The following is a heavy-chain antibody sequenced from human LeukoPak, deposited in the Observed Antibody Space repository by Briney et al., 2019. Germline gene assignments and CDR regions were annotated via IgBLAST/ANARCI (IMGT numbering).Heavy chain of an antibody. V-gene: IGHV3-21*01. CDR2: LSSSSHI. Sequence: GGSLRLSCAASGFTFSTYSMNWVRQAPGKGLEWVSSLSSSSHIDYADSVKGRFTISRDNAKNSLYLQMNSLRAEDTAVYYCAREAGGFYFDYWGQGTLVTVSS. CDR1: GFTFSTYS. J-gene: IGHJ4*01. D-gene: IGHD5-12*01. CDR3: AREAGGFYFDY.